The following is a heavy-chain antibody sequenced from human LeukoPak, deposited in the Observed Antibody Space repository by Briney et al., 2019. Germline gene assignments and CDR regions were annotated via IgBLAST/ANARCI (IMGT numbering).Heavy chain of an antibody. CDR3: AKVAAVGATYFCY. V-gene: IGHV3-23*01. CDR2: ISGSGGST. Sequence: PGGSLRLSCAASRFTISSYDMTWVRQAPGKGLEWVSNISGSGGSTYYADSMKGACTFSRNTSKRSLYLQMNIMRADATAVYYCAKVAAVGATYFCYWGQGTLLTGSS. J-gene: IGHJ4*02. D-gene: IGHD1-26*01. CDR1: RFTISSYD.